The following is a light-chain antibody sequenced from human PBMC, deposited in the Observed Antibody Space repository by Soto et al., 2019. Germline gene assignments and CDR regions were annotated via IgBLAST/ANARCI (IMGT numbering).Light chain of an antibody. V-gene: IGKV1-5*01. CDR3: QHYDTYLET. Sequence: DILMTKYPSTLSASVGDRVTITCGASQTISGWLAWYQQKPGKAPNLLIYDASSLKSGVPSRLSGSGYGTELTITISIVKNDDFVTYYSQHYDTYLETFGQGTKVDIK. CDR1: QTISGW. CDR2: DAS. J-gene: IGKJ1*01.